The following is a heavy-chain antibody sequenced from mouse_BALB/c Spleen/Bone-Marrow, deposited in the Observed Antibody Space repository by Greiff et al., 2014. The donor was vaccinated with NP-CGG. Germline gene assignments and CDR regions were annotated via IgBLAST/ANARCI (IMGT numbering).Heavy chain of an antibody. CDR1: GYSITSGYY. V-gene: IGHV3-6*02. CDR3: ARGNGYAMDY. CDR2: INYDGSN. Sequence: EVQLQQSGPGLVKPSQSLSLTCSVTGYSITSGYYCNWIRQFPGNKLEWMGYINYDGSNNYNPSLKNRISITRDTSKNQFFLKLNAVTTEDTATYYCARGNGYAMDYWGQGTSVTVSS. J-gene: IGHJ4*01.